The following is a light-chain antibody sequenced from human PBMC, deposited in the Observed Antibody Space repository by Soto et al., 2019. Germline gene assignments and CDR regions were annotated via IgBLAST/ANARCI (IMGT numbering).Light chain of an antibody. Sequence: QSALTQPAFVSGSPGQSITISCTGTSSDVGGYNYVSWYQQHPGKAPKLMIYDVSNRPSGVSNRFSGSKSGNTASLTISGLQAEDEADYYCSSYTSSSTLGGYVFGTGTKLTVL. CDR1: SSDVGGYNY. J-gene: IGLJ1*01. V-gene: IGLV2-14*01. CDR2: DVS. CDR3: SSYTSSSTLGGYV.